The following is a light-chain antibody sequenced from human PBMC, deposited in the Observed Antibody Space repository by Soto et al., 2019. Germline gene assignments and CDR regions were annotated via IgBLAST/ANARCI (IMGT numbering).Light chain of an antibody. CDR3: AAWDDSLNGLV. CDR2: EGS. J-gene: IGLJ2*01. V-gene: IGLV2-14*02. Sequence: QSALTQPASVSGSPGQSITISCTGTSSDVGSYNLVSWYQQHPGKAPKLMIYEGSKRPSGVPDRFSGSKSGTSASLAISGLQSEDEADYYCAAWDDSLNGLVFGGGTKLTVL. CDR1: SSDVGSYNL.